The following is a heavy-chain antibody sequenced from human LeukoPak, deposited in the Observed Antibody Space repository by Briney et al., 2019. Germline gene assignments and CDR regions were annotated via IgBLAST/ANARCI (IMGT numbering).Heavy chain of an antibody. CDR1: GGSFSGYY. CDR3: ARFVVVTAYFDY. CDR2: INHSGST. Sequence: KPSETLSLTCAVYGGSFSGYYWSWIRQPPGKGLEWIGEINHSGSTNYNPSLKSRVTISVDTSKNQFSLKLSSVTAADTAVYYCARFVVVTAYFDYWGQGTLVTVSS. D-gene: IGHD2-21*02. J-gene: IGHJ4*02. V-gene: IGHV4-34*01.